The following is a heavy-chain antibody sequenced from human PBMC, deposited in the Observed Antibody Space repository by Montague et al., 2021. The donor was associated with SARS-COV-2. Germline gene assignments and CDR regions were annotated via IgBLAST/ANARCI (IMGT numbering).Heavy chain of an antibody. CDR3: ARGHLSVSMIVVVFTSASYYFDY. V-gene: IGHV4-34*01. CDR2: IKQSGST. CDR1: GGSFGYDH. Sequence: SETLSLTCGVYGGSFGYDHWSWIRQPPGKGLEWIGDIKQSGSTNYNPSLKSRVTISVYTSRNQFSLKLTSVTAADTAVYFCARGHLSVSMIVVVFTSASYYFDYWGQGALVTVSS. D-gene: IGHD3-22*01. J-gene: IGHJ4*02.